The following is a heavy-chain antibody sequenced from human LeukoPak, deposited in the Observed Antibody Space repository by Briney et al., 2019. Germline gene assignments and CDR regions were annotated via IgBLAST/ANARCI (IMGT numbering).Heavy chain of an antibody. CDR1: GGSISSYY. CDR3: ARGVGVRIAAAGFDY. Sequence: SETLSLTCTVSGGSISSYYWSWIRQPPGKGLEWIGYLYYSGSTNYNPSLKSRVTISVDMSTNQVSLKLSSVTAADTAVYHCARGVGVRIAAAGFDYWGQGTLVTVSS. J-gene: IGHJ4*02. D-gene: IGHD6-13*01. V-gene: IGHV4-59*01. CDR2: LYYSGST.